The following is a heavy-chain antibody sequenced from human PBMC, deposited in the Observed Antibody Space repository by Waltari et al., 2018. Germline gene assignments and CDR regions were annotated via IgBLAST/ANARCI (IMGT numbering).Heavy chain of an antibody. Sequence: EVQLVESGGGLVQPGGSLRLSCAASGFTFSDHYMDWVRQAPGRGLEWFARTRNKAKSYTTEYAASVKGRFTVSRDESRDSLYLQMTILKTEDTAVYYCARGYHSFDVWGQGTMVTVSS. CDR1: GFTFSDHY. D-gene: IGHD1-20*01. V-gene: IGHV3-72*01. CDR3: ARGYHSFDV. J-gene: IGHJ3*01. CDR2: TRNKAKSYTT.